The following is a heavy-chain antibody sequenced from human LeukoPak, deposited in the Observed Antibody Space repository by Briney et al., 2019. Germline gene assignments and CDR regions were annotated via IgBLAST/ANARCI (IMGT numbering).Heavy chain of an antibody. CDR2: LYHSGST. CDR1: GDSISTSDYH. J-gene: IGHJ4*02. V-gene: IGHV4-39*02. D-gene: IGHD3-16*02. Sequence: SETLSLTCTVSGDSISTSDYHWGWMRQPPGKGPEWIGTLYHSGSTHYNPSLESRITISVDTSKNQFSLKLSSVTAADTAVYYCARDKGRGGSYRYSDYWGQGTLVTVSS. CDR3: ARDKGRGGSYRYSDY.